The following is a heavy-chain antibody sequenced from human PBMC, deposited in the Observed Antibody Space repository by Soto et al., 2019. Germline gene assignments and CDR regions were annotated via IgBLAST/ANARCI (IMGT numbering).Heavy chain of an antibody. CDR2: IYSCGST. V-gene: IGHV3-66*03. CDR1: GFTVSSNY. D-gene: IGHD2-15*01. CDR3: AREDRSGGSCYSGSSYYGMDV. Sequence: HPGGSLRLSCAASGFTVSSNYMSWVRQAPGKGLEWVSVIYSCGSTYYADSVKGRFTISRDNSKNTLYLQMNSLRAEDTAVYYCAREDRSGGSCYSGSSYYGMDVWGQGTTVTVSS. J-gene: IGHJ6*02.